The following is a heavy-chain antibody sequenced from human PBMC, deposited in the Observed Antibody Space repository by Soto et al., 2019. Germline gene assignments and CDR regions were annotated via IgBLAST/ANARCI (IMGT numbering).Heavy chain of an antibody. Sequence: SETLSLTCAVSGYSISSGYYRGWFRQPPGKGLEWIGSIYHSGTTYYNPSLKSRVTISIDTSKSQFSLKLSSVTAADTAVYYCARSLYTSSWYAGSWGQGTLVT. CDR2: IYHSGTT. CDR3: ARSLYTSSWYAGS. J-gene: IGHJ5*02. CDR1: GYSISSGYY. V-gene: IGHV4-38-2*01. D-gene: IGHD6-13*01.